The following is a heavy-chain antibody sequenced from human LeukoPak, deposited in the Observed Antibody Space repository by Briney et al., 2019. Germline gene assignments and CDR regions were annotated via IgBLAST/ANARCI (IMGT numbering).Heavy chain of an antibody. Sequence: SETLSLTCTVSGGSISSSNYYWGWIRQPPGKGLEWIGSIYYSGNTYYNPSLKSRVTISVDTSKNQFSLKLSSVTAADTAVYYCARREEAFDIWGQGTMVTVSS. CDR3: ARREEAFDI. J-gene: IGHJ3*02. CDR1: GGSISSSNYY. V-gene: IGHV4-39*01. CDR2: IYYSGNT.